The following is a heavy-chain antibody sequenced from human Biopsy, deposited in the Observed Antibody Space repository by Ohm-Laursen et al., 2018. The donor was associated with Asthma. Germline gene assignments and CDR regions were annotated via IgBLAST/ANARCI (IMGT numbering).Heavy chain of an antibody. V-gene: IGHV7-4-1*02. Sequence: GASVKVSCKASGYTVTRYAINWVRQAPGQGLEWIGWINTNTGNPTYAQGFTGRFVLSLDTSVNTAHLQISSLKAEDTAVYYCARMISYYHEMRAPFFDYWGQGTLVTVSS. J-gene: IGHJ4*02. CDR2: INTNTGNP. CDR1: GYTVTRYA. CDR3: ARMISYYHEMRAPFFDY. D-gene: IGHD3-22*01.